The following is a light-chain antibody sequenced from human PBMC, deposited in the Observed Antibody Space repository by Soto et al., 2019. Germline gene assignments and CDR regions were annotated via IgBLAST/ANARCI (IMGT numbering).Light chain of an antibody. CDR1: QTISVY. V-gene: IGKV1-39*01. Sequence: DIQMTQSPSSLSASVGDTVIITCRASQTISVYLNWYQQIAGKAPKLLIYTASTLQSGVPSRFSGSGSGIDFTLTISCLQSEDFATYYCQQYYSYPRTFGQGTKVDIK. CDR3: QQYYSYPRT. CDR2: TAS. J-gene: IGKJ1*01.